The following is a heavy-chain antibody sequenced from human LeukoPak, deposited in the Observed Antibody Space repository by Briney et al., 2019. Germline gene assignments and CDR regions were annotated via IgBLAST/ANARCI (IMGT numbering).Heavy chain of an antibody. CDR1: GFTGSSNY. J-gene: IGHJ6*02. D-gene: IGHD3-3*01. CDR3: ARNKYYDFWSGYMGPRDYYYGMDV. Sequence: PGGSLRRSGAASGFTGSSNYMSWVRQAPGKGLEGVSVIYSGGSTYYADSVKGRFTISRHNSKNTLYLQMNSLRAEDTAVYYCARNKYYDFWSGYMGPRDYYYGMDVWGQGTTVTVSS. V-gene: IGHV3-53*04. CDR2: IYSGGST.